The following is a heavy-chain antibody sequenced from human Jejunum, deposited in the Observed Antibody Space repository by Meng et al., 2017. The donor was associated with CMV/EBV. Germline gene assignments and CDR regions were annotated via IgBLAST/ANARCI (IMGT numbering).Heavy chain of an antibody. CDR3: ARYSNPFDY. D-gene: IGHD4-11*01. CDR1: GFTFSDYY. Sequence: LSLSCASSGFTFSDYYVSRSRQTPGKGMEWVSYIGNSGSTIYYADSVKGRFTISRDNAKNSLYLQMNSLRADDTAVYYCARYSNPFDYWGQGTLVTVSS. CDR2: IGNSGSTI. V-gene: IGHV3-11*01. J-gene: IGHJ4*02.